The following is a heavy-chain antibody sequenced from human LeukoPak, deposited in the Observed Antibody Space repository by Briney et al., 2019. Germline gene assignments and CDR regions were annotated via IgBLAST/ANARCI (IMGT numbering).Heavy chain of an antibody. CDR1: GGSISINSYY. J-gene: IGHJ3*02. V-gene: IGHV4-39*07. D-gene: IGHD2-2*02. CDR2: LYFRGNT. CDR3: ARDSWGACSTSCYSSAFDI. Sequence: SETLSLTCSVSGGSISINSYYWDWIRQSPGNGLEWLGSLYFRGNTYYNPSLKSRVSISVDTSKNQFSLRLNSVTAADTAVYFCARDSWGACSTSCYSSAFDIWGQGTMVTVSS.